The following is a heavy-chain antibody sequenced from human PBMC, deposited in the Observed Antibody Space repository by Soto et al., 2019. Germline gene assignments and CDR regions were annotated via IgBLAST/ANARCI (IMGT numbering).Heavy chain of an antibody. Sequence: QVQLVESGGGVVQPGRSLRLSCAASGFTFSSYAMHWVRQAPGKGLEWVAVISYDGSNKYYADSVKGRFTISRDNSKNTLYLHMNSLRAEDTAVYYCARVRAAAGTRYFDYWGQGTLITVSS. CDR1: GFTFSSYA. CDR3: ARVRAAAGTRYFDY. V-gene: IGHV3-30-3*01. D-gene: IGHD6-13*01. CDR2: ISYDGSNK. J-gene: IGHJ4*02.